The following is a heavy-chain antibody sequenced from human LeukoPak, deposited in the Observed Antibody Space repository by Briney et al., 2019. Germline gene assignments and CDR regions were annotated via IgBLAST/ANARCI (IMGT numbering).Heavy chain of an antibody. V-gene: IGHV1-18*01. CDR2: ISAYNGNT. Sequence: ASVKVSCKASGYTFTSYGITWVRQAPGQGLEWMGWISAYNGNTNYAQKLQGRVTMTTDTSTNTAYMELRSLRSDDTAVYYCARALVYDSSGHGYFDYWGQGTLVTVSS. J-gene: IGHJ4*02. D-gene: IGHD3-22*01. CDR3: ARALVYDSSGHGYFDY. CDR1: GYTFTSYG.